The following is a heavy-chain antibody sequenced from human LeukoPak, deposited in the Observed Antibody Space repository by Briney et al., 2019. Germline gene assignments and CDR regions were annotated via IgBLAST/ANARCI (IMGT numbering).Heavy chain of an antibody. J-gene: IGHJ4*02. CDR2: INHSGST. CDR3: ATGSSGYYYSFDY. CDR1: GGSFSGSS. Sequence: SETLSLTCAIYGGSFSGSSWNWIRQPPGKGLEWIGEINHSGSTNYNPSLKSRVTISVDTSKNQFSLRLSSVTAADTAVYYCATGSSGYYYSFDYWGQGTLVTVSS. D-gene: IGHD3-22*01. V-gene: IGHV4-34*01.